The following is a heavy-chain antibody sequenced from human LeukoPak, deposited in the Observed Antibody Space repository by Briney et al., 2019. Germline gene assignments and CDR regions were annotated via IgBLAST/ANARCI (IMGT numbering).Heavy chain of an antibody. D-gene: IGHD3-16*01. CDR1: GFTFSSYA. CDR2: ISGSGGST. V-gene: IGHV3-23*01. CDR3: AKVKGEVIGAFDI. J-gene: IGHJ3*02. Sequence: GGSLRLSCAASGFTFSSYAMSWVRQAPGKGLEWVSGISGSGGSTYYADSVKGRFTISRDNSKNTLYLQMNSLRAEDTAVYYCAKVKGEVIGAFDIWGQGTMVTVSS.